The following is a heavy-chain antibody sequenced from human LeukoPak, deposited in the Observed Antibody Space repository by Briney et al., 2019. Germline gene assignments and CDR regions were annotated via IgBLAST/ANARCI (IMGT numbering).Heavy chain of an antibody. CDR1: GFTFSSDI. CDR3: SVVPAAIRLRYFDY. CDR2: ISYDGSNK. V-gene: IGHV3-30-3*01. Sequence: GRSLRLSCAASGFTFSSDIMHWVRQAPGKGLEWVAVISYDGSNKNYADSVKGRFTISRDNSKNTLYLQMNSLRAEDMAVYYCSVVPAAIRLRYFDYWGQGTLVTVSS. J-gene: IGHJ4*02. D-gene: IGHD2-2*01.